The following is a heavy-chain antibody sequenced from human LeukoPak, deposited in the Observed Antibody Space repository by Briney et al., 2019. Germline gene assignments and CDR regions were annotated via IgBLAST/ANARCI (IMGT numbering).Heavy chain of an antibody. V-gene: IGHV3-30*18. J-gene: IGHJ6*04. CDR3: AELGITMIGGV. CDR2: ISHDGSNK. D-gene: IGHD3-10*02. CDR1: GFTFSNYG. Sequence: GRSLRLSCAASGFTFSNYGMHWVRQAPGKGLEWVAVISHDGSNKYYADSVKGRFTISRDNAKNSLYLQMNSLRAEDTAVYYCAELGITMIGGVWGKGTTVTISS.